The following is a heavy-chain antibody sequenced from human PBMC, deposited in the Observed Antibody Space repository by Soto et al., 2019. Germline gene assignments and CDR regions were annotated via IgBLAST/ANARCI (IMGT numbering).Heavy chain of an antibody. V-gene: IGHV4-30-2*01. D-gene: IGHD6-19*01. Sequence: QLQLQESGSGLVKPSQTLSLTCAVSGGSISSGGSSWSWIRQPPGKVLEWIGYIYHSGSTYYNPSSKSRVTISVDRSQNQFSLKLISVSAADTAVYYCARAGGLGEVAVDYWGQGTLVTVSS. CDR1: GGSISSGGSS. J-gene: IGHJ4*02. CDR2: IYHSGST. CDR3: ARAGGLGEVAVDY.